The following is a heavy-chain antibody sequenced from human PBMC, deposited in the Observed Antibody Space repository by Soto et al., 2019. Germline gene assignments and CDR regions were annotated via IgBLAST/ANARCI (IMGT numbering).Heavy chain of an antibody. CDR2: ISGSGGST. CDR3: ANRGYCSGGSCRHDY. V-gene: IGHV3-23*01. Sequence: GGSLRLSCAASGFTFSSYAMSWVRQAPGKGLEWVSAISGSGGSTYYADSVKGRFTISRDNSKNTLYLQMNSLRAEDTFVYYCANRGYCSGGSCRHDYWGQGTLVTVSS. D-gene: IGHD2-15*01. J-gene: IGHJ4*02. CDR1: GFTFSSYA.